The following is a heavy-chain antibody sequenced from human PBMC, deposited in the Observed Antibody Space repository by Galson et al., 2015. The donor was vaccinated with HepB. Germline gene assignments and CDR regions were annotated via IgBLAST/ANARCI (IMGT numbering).Heavy chain of an antibody. J-gene: IGHJ4*02. Sequence: SLRLSCAASGFTFSSYGMHWVRQAPGKGLEWVAFIRYDGSNKYYADSVKGRFTISRDNSKNTLYLQMNSLRAEDTAVYYCARVSGIAARTGAFDYWGQGTLVTVSS. CDR2: IRYDGSNK. D-gene: IGHD6-6*01. V-gene: IGHV3-30*02. CDR1: GFTFSSYG. CDR3: ARVSGIAARTGAFDY.